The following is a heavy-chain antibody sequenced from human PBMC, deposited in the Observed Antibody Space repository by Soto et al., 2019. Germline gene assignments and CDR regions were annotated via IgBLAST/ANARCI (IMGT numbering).Heavy chain of an antibody. D-gene: IGHD2-2*01. J-gene: IGHJ6*02. CDR3: ARQPAAKHYYYYGMDV. CDR1: GGSISSSSYY. V-gene: IGHV4-39*01. Sequence: QLQLQESGPGLVKPSETLSLTCTVSGGSISSSSYYWGWIRQPPGKGLEWIGSIYYSGSTYYNPSFKSRVTISVDTSKKQFSLKLSSVTAADTAVYYCARQPAAKHYYYYGMDVWGQGTTVTVSS. CDR2: IYYSGST.